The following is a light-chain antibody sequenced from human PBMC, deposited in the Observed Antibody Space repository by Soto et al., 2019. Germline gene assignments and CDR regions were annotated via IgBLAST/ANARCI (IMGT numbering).Light chain of an antibody. V-gene: IGLV2-14*03. Sequence: QSALTQPASVSGSPGQSITISCTGTSSDVGAYNYVSWYQQHPGKAPKLIILFVSNRPSGVSNRFSGSKSGNTAALTISGRRDAEDDDYYCSSYTDFTNLVFGGGTKLTVL. CDR2: FVS. CDR3: SSYTDFTNLV. CDR1: SSDVGAYNY. J-gene: IGLJ2*01.